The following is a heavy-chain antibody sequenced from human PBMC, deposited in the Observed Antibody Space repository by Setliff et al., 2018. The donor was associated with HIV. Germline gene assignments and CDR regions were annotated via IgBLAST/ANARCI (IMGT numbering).Heavy chain of an antibody. CDR3: SRSDFWVGYTALYNWFDP. V-gene: IGHV4-39*01. Sequence: SKTLSLTCTVSGGSMNSSSYYWVWIRQPPGKGLEWLGSIYYSGKTYDNPSLKSRITISIDTSKNQFFLKLNSVTAADTAVYYCSRSDFWVGYTALYNWFDPWVQGTLVTVSS. J-gene: IGHJ5*02. CDR2: IYYSGKT. D-gene: IGHD3-3*01. CDR1: GGSMNSSSYY.